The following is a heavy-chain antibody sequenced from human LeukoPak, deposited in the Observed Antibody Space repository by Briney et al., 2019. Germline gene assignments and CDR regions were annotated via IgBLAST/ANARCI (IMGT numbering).Heavy chain of an antibody. Sequence: SETLSLTCTVSGGSISSYYWSWIRQPPGKGLEWIGYIYYSGSTNYNPSLKSRVTISVDTSKNQFSLKLSSVTAADTAVYYCARSPSYYGSGSYYPQYYYYYGMDVWGQGTTVTVSS. CDR1: GGSISSYY. J-gene: IGHJ6*02. V-gene: IGHV4-59*12. D-gene: IGHD3-10*01. CDR2: IYYSGST. CDR3: ARSPSYYGSGSYYPQYYYYYGMDV.